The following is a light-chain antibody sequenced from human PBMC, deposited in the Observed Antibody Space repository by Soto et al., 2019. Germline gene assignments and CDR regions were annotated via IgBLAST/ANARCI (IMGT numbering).Light chain of an antibody. CDR2: GAS. V-gene: IGKV3-20*01. J-gene: IGKJ2*03. CDR1: QSVSSSN. Sequence: EIVLTQSPGTLSLSPGERATLSCRASQSVSSSNLAWYQHKPGQPPRLVMYGASSRATVIPDRFSGSGSGTDFTLTISRLEPDDFAIYYCQQYGSSPVSFGQGTKLEIK. CDR3: QQYGSSPVS.